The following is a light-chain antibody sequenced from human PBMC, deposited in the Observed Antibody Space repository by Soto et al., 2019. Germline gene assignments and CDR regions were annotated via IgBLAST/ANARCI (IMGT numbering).Light chain of an antibody. CDR2: SNN. CDR3: ATGDDSVV. Sequence: QSVLTQPPSASGTPGQRVTISCSGSSSNIGSNTVNWYHQVPGTAPKLLIYSNNQRPSGVPDRFSGSKSGTSVSLAISGLQSEDEADYYCATGDDSVVFVGGTKVTVL. J-gene: IGLJ2*01. CDR1: SSNIGSNT. V-gene: IGLV1-44*01.